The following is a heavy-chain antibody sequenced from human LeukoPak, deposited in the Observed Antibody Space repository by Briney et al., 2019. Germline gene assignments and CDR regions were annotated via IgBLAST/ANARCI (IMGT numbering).Heavy chain of an antibody. Sequence: ASVKVSCKASGYTFTSYDINWVRQATGQGLEWVGWMNPNSGNTGYAQKFQGRVTMTRNTSISTAYMELSSLRSEDTAVYYCARVSSSWYNFYYYYYGMDVWGQGTTVTVSS. V-gene: IGHV1-8*01. CDR2: MNPNSGNT. D-gene: IGHD6-13*01. CDR1: GYTFTSYD. J-gene: IGHJ6*02. CDR3: ARVSSSWYNFYYYYYGMDV.